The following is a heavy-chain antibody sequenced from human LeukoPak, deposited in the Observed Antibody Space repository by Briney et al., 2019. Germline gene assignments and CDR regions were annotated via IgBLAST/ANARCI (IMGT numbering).Heavy chain of an antibody. D-gene: IGHD3-22*01. CDR2: IYHSGST. J-gene: IGHJ3*02. CDR1: GYSISSGYY. Sequence: SETLSLTCTVSGYSISSGYYWGWIRQPPGKGLEWFGSIYHSGSTYYNPSLKSRVTISVDTSKNQFSLKLSSVTAAGTAVYYCARDAYYYDSSGSRGAFDIWGQGTMVTVSS. CDR3: ARDAYYYDSSGSRGAFDI. V-gene: IGHV4-38-2*02.